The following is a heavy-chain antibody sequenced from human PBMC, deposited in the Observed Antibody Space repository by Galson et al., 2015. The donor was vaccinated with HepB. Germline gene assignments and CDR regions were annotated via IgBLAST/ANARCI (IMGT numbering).Heavy chain of an antibody. Sequence: LSLTCTVSGGSISSSSYYWGWIRQPPGKGLEWIGSIYYSGSTYYNPSLKSRVTISVDTSKNQFSLKLSSVTAADTAVYYCASYHLTGDRWYWGQGTLVTVSS. J-gene: IGHJ4*02. CDR1: GGSISSSSYY. D-gene: IGHD7-27*01. CDR2: IYYSGST. CDR3: ASYHLTGDRWY. V-gene: IGHV4-39*01.